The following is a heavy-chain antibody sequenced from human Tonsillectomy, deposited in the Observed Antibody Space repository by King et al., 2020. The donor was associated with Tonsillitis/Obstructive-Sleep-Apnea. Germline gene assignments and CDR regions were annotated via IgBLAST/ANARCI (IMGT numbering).Heavy chain of an antibody. Sequence: VQLVESGGGFIQPGGSLRLSCAVSGFALPTYNINWVRQAPGRGLEWVSYISSTGRTIFYADSVKGRFTISRDNAKNSVHLQMNSLRDEDTAVYYCAMCPEQQLVRGDYYYYYMDVWGKGTTVTVSS. CDR2: ISSTGRTI. D-gene: IGHD6-13*01. CDR3: AMCPEQQLVRGDYYYYYMDV. V-gene: IGHV3-48*02. CDR1: GFALPTYN. J-gene: IGHJ6*03.